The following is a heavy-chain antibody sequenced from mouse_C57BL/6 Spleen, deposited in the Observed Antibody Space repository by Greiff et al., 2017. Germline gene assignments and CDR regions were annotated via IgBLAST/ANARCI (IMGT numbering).Heavy chain of an antibody. V-gene: IGHV3-6*01. CDR1: GYSITSGYY. CDR2: ISYDGSN. D-gene: IGHD2-4*01. Sequence: EVKLMESGPGLVKPSQSLSLTCSVSGYSITSGYYWNWIRQFPGNKLELMGYISYDGSNNYNPSLKNRISITRDTSKNQFFLKLNSVTTEDTATYDCARGDYYDYDGYAMDYWGQGTAVTVSS. CDR3: ARGDYYDYDGYAMDY. J-gene: IGHJ4*01.